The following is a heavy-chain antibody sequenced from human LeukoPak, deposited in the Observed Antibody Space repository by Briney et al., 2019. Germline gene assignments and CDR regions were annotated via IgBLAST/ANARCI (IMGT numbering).Heavy chain of an antibody. CDR3: ARVSRGYDAFDI. V-gene: IGHV1-8*01. CDR2: MSPNSGDT. D-gene: IGHD3-22*01. J-gene: IGHJ3*02. CDR1: GYTFTSYD. Sequence: ASVKVSCKAPGYTFTSYDFNWVRQATGQRPEWMGWMSPNSGDTGYAQKFQDRVTMTRNTSISTAYMELSSLRSDDTAVYYCARVSRGYDAFDIWGQGTMVTVSS.